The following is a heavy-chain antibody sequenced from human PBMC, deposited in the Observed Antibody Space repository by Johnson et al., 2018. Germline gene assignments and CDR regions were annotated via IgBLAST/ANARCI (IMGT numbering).Heavy chain of an antibody. Sequence: VQLVQSGGGLVKPGGSLRLSCAASGFTFSSYSMNWVRQAPGKGLEWVSFISSSPSDTSYADSVRGRFPISRDNSKNSLYLQMTSLIVDDTAGYYCAKAFWGDSGYDPFHYYDMDVWGQGTTVTVSS. CDR3: AKAFWGDSGYDPFHYYDMDV. CDR2: ISSSPSDT. J-gene: IGHJ6*02. CDR1: GFTFSSYS. D-gene: IGHD5-12*01. V-gene: IGHV3-21*01.